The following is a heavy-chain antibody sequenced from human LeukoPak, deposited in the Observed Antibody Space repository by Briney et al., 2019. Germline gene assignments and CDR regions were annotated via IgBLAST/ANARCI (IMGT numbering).Heavy chain of an antibody. CDR3: ARDLSPFNYGDYFDY. J-gene: IGHJ4*02. V-gene: IGHV3-23*01. D-gene: IGHD4-17*01. CDR2: ISGSGGST. CDR1: GFTFSSYA. Sequence: GGSLRLSCAASGFTFSSYAMSWVRQAPGKGLEWVSAISGSGGSTYYADSVKGRFTISRDNSKNTLYLQMNSLRAEDTAVYYCARDLSPFNYGDYFDYWGQGTLVTVSS.